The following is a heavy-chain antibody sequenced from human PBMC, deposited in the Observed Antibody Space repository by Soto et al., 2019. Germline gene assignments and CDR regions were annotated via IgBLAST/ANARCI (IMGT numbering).Heavy chain of an antibody. J-gene: IGHJ4*02. CDR3: AKGGRQWLVTSDFNY. CDR2: ISGVGDSP. Sequence: GGSLRLSCAASGFTFKSYAMSWVRQAPGKGLEWVSTISGVGDSPDDADSVKGRFTITRDNSKNTLYLQMNSLIAEDTAVYYCAKGGRQWLVTSDFNYWGQGA. D-gene: IGHD6-19*01. V-gene: IGHV3-23*01. CDR1: GFTFKSYA.